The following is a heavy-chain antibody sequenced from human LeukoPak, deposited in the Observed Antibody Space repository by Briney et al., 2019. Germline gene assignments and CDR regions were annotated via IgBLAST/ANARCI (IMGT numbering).Heavy chain of an antibody. J-gene: IGHJ4*02. V-gene: IGHV3-23*01. D-gene: IGHD3-9*01. CDR3: ARATTYDILTGYSDY. Sequence: GGSLRLSCAASGFTFSSYAMNWVRQAPGKGLEWVSSISESGGTTDYADSVKGRFTISRDNSKNTLYLQMNSLRAEDTAVYYCARATTYDILTGYSDYWGQGTLVTVSS. CDR1: GFTFSSYA. CDR2: ISESGGTT.